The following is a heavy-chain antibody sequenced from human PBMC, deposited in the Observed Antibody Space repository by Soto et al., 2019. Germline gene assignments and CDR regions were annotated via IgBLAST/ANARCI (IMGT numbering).Heavy chain of an antibody. CDR2: IYYSGST. Sequence: SETLSLTCTVSGGSISSGGYYWSWIRQHPGKGLEWIGYIYYSGSTYYNPSLKSRVTISVDTSKNQFSLKLSSVTAADTAVYYCARDRVVRYSSSKISYYYYVMDVWGQGTTVTVSS. CDR3: ARDRVVRYSSSKISYYYYVMDV. V-gene: IGHV4-31*03. CDR1: GGSISSGGYY. J-gene: IGHJ6*02. D-gene: IGHD6-13*01.